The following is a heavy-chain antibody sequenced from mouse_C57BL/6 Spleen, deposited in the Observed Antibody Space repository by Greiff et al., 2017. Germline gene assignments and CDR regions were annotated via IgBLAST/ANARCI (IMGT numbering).Heavy chain of an antibody. CDR1: GYSITSGYY. CDR3: ARDGRTNWYFDV. V-gene: IGHV3-6*01. Sequence: EVKLLESGPGLVKPSQSLSLTCSVTGYSITSGYYWNWIRQFPGNKLEWMGYISYDGSNNYNPSLKNRISITRDTSKNQFFLKLNSVTTEDTATYYCARDGRTNWYFDVWGTGTTVTVSS. CDR2: ISYDGSN. D-gene: IGHD2-13*01. J-gene: IGHJ1*03.